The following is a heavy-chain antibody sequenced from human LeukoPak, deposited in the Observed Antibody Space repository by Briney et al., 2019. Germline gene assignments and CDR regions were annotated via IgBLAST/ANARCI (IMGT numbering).Heavy chain of an antibody. J-gene: IGHJ4*02. CDR3: ATSLPKQYYFDY. Sequence: GASVKVSCKVSGYTLTELSMHWVRQAPGKGLEWTGGLDPEDGETIYAQKFQGRVTMTEDTSTDTAYMELSSPRSEDTAVYYCATSLPKQYYFDYWGQGTLVTVSS. D-gene: IGHD1/OR15-1a*01. CDR1: GYTLTELS. CDR2: LDPEDGET. V-gene: IGHV1-24*01.